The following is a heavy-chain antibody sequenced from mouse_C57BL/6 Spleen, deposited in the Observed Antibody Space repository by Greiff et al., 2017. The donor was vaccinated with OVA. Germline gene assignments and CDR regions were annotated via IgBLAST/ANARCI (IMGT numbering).Heavy chain of an antibody. V-gene: IGHV5-16*01. J-gene: IGHJ3*01. D-gene: IGHD4-1*02. CDR3: ARGEANWEFAY. Sequence: EVKVVESEGGLVQPGSSMKLSCTASGFTFSDYYMAWVRQVPEKGLEWVANINYDGSSTYYLDSLKSRFIISRDNAKNILYLQMSSLKSEDTATYYCARGEANWEFAYWGQGTLVTVSA. CDR1: GFTFSDYY. CDR2: INYDGSST.